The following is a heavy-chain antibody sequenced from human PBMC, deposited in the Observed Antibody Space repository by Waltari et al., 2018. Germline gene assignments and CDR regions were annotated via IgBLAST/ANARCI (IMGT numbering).Heavy chain of an antibody. J-gene: IGHJ3*02. CDR1: GGSISSSSYY. V-gene: IGHV4-39*02. D-gene: IGHD6-13*01. Sequence: QLQLQESGPGLVKPSETLSLTCTVSGGSISSSSYYWGWICQPPGKGLEWIGSIYYSGSTYYNPSLKSRVTISVDTSKNQFSLKLSSVTAADTAVYYCARDWYGDAFDIWGQGTMVTVSS. CDR3: ARDWYGDAFDI. CDR2: IYYSGST.